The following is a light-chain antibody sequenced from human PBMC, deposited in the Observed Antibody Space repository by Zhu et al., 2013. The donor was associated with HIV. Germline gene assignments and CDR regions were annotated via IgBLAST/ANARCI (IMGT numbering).Light chain of an antibody. Sequence: EIVLTQSPGTLSLSPGERGTLSCRASQTVKNQFLAWFQQKNGQAPRLLIYGASSRATGIPDRFNGSGSGTDFTLSINTVEPDDSAVYYCQQYGWPPDTFGQGTRLDIK. CDR1: QTVKNQF. CDR3: QQYGWPPDT. V-gene: IGKV3-20*01. CDR2: GAS. J-gene: IGKJ5*01.